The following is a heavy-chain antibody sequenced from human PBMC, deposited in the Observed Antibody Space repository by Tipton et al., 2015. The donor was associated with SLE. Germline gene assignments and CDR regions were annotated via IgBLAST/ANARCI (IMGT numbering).Heavy chain of an antibody. D-gene: IGHD3-10*01. J-gene: IGHJ1*01. V-gene: IGHV3-33*01. CDR1: GFTFSIYG. Sequence: RSLRLSCAAPGFTFSIYGMHWVRQAPGKGLEWVAVIWYDGTNKYYADSVKGRFTISRDNSKNTLYLQMNSLRAEDTAMYYCARDRGMVRGIIGYFQHWGQGTLVTVSS. CDR3: ARDRGMVRGIIGYFQH. CDR2: IWYDGTNK.